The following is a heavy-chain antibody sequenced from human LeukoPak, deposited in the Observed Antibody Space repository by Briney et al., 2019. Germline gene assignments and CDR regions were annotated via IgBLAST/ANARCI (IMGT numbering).Heavy chain of an antibody. D-gene: IGHD2-2*01. V-gene: IGHV1-69*04. CDR3: ARVGGYCSSTSCPSGGY. Sequence: GASVKVSCKASGGTFSSYAISWVRQAPGQGLEWMGRIIPILGIANYAQKFQGRVTITADKSTSTAYMELSSLRSEDTAVYYCARVGGYCSSTSCPSGGYWGQGTMVTVSS. CDR1: GGTFSSYA. J-gene: IGHJ3*01. CDR2: IIPILGIA.